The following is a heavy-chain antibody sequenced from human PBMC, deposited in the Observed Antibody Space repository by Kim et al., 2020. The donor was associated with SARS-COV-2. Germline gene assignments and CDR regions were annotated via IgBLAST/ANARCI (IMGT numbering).Heavy chain of an antibody. CDR1: GFTFSSYW. V-gene: IGHV3-74*01. D-gene: IGHD1-1*01. CDR3: ASVITGAIDY. Sequence: GGSLRLSCAASGFTFSSYWMSWVRQVPGKGLVWVSHINSDGSRANYVDSVKGRFTISRDNAKNTLYLQMDSLGAEDTAVYYCASVITGAIDYWVQGTLVT. CDR2: INSDGSRA. J-gene: IGHJ4*02.